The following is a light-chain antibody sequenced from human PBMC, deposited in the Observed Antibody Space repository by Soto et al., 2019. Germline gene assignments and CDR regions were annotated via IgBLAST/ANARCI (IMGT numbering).Light chain of an antibody. CDR1: QRVNTNY. Sequence: EIVLTHSPGTRFLSPGERATLPSRPSQRVNTNYLAWYQHKPGQAPRLLIYGASSRATGIPDRFSGSGSGTDFTLTISRLEPEDFALYYCQQYGTSLYTFGQGTKLEIK. CDR2: GAS. V-gene: IGKV3-20*01. CDR3: QQYGTSLYT. J-gene: IGKJ2*01.